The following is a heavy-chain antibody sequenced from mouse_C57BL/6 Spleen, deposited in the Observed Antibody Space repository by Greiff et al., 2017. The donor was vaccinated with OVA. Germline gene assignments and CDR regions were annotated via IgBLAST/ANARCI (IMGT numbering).Heavy chain of an antibody. V-gene: IGHV5-9*01. J-gene: IGHJ2*01. Sequence: EVKLMESVGGLVKPGGSLKLSCAASGFTFSSYTMSWVRQTPEKRLEWVATISGGGGNTYSPDSVQVRFTISRDNAKNTLYLQMSSLRSEDTSLYYCASGNLFDYWGQGTTLTVSS. CDR3: ASGNLFDY. CDR1: GFTFSSYT. CDR2: ISGGGGNT. D-gene: IGHD2-1*01.